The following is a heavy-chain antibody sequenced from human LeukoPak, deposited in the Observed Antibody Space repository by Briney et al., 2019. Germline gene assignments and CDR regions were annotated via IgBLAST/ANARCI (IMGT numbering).Heavy chain of an antibody. CDR3: ARVGDIVVVPAANYGMDV. V-gene: IGHV4-4*07. CDR2: IYTSGST. CDR1: GGSISSYY. D-gene: IGHD2-2*01. Sequence: SETLSLTCTVSGGSISSYYWSWIRQPAGKGLEWIGRIYTSGSTNYNPSLKSRVTISVDTSKNQFSLKLSSVTAADTAVYYCARVGDIVVVPAANYGMDVWGQGTTVTVSS. J-gene: IGHJ6*02.